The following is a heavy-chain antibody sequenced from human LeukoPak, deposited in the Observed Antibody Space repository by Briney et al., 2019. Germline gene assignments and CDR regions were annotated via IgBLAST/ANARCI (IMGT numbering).Heavy chain of an antibody. CDR3: ARDRRITRVRGEGWFDP. CDR2: INHSGST. V-gene: IGHV4-34*01. Sequence: PSETLSLTCAVYGGSFSGYYWSWLRQPPGKGLEWIGEINHSGSTNYNPSLKSRVAISVDTSKNLFSLKLSSVTAADTAVYYCARDRRITRVRGEGWFDPWGQGTLVTVSS. D-gene: IGHD3-10*01. CDR1: GGSFSGYY. J-gene: IGHJ5*02.